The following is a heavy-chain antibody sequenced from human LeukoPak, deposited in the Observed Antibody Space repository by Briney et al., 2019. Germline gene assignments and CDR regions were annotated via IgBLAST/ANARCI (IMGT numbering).Heavy chain of an antibody. CDR1: GFTVSSKY. CDR2: IYSGGDT. CDR3: ARARGFFDC. D-gene: IGHD3-10*01. V-gene: IGHV3-53*01. Sequence: GGSLRLSCTASGFTVSSKYMSWVRQAPGKGLEWVSVIYSGGDTYYADSVKGLFTISRDNSKNMLYLQMNSLRVEDTAVYYCARARGFFDCWGQGTLVTVSS. J-gene: IGHJ4*02.